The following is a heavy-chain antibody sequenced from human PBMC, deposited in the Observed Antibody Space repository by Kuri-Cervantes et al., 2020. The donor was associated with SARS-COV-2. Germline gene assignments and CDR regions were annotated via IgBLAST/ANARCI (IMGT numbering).Heavy chain of an antibody. Sequence: SETLSLTCTVSGGSISSSSYYWGWIRQPPGKGLEWIGSIYYSGSTYYNPSLKSRVTISVDTSKNQFSLQLSSVTAADTAVYYCARPMPYDFWSGYRAYYYGMDVWGQGTTVTVSS. J-gene: IGHJ6*02. D-gene: IGHD3-3*01. CDR1: GGSISSSSYY. CDR3: ARPMPYDFWSGYRAYYYGMDV. V-gene: IGHV4-39*01. CDR2: IYYSGST.